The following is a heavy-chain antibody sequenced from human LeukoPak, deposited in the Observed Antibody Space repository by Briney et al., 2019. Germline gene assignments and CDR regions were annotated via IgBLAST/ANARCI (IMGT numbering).Heavy chain of an antibody. D-gene: IGHD5-12*01. V-gene: IGHV3-66*01. J-gene: IGHJ3*02. CDR3: ARAVDIVATTPFDI. CDR2: IYSGGTT. CDR1: GFTVSSNY. Sequence: GGSLRLSCAVSGFTVSSNYMSWVRQAPGKGLEWVSVIYSGGTTYYADSVKGRFTISRDNSKKTLYLQMNSLRAEDTAVYYCARAVDIVATTPFDIWGQGTVVTVTS.